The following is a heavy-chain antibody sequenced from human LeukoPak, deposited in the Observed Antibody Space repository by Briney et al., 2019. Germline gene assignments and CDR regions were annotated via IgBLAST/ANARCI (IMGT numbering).Heavy chain of an antibody. Sequence: GASVKVSCKASGYTFTSYDINWVRQATGQGLEWMGWMNPNSGNTGYAQKFQGRVTMTRNTSISTAYMELSSLRSEDTAAYYCARALPTVAGLEVDAFDIWGQGTMVTVSS. CDR1: GYTFTSYD. V-gene: IGHV1-8*01. J-gene: IGHJ3*02. CDR2: MNPNSGNT. CDR3: ARALPTVAGLEVDAFDI. D-gene: IGHD2-15*01.